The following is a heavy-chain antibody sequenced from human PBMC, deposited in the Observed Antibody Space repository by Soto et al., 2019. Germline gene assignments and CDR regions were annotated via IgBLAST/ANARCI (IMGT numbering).Heavy chain of an antibody. V-gene: IGHV4-31*03. CDR3: ARSRGRSKPYHFDY. Sequence: PSETLSLTCTVSGGSISSAGMYWSWIRQHPGRGLEWIGYVFYTGITYYNPSLKSRVTISVDTAKNQFSLNLSSVTAADTAMYYCARSRGRSKPYHFDYWGQGTLVTVSS. CDR2: VFYTGIT. D-gene: IGHD1-26*01. J-gene: IGHJ4*02. CDR1: GGSISSAGMY.